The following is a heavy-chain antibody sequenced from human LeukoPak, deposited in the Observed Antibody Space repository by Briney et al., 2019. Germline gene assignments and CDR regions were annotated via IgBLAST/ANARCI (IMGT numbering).Heavy chain of an antibody. Sequence: GGSLRLSCAASGFTLSSYDMHRIRQAPGKGLEWVAFIRYDGSYEFCADSVKGRFTISRDNSKNTLYLQMNSLRGDDTAVYYCATEADDAFDIWGQGTVVTVSS. CDR3: ATEADDAFDI. D-gene: IGHD6-19*01. J-gene: IGHJ3*02. V-gene: IGHV3-30*02. CDR2: IRYDGSYE. CDR1: GFTLSSYD.